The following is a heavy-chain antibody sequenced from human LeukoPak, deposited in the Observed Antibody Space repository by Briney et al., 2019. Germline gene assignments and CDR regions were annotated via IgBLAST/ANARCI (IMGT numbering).Heavy chain of an antibody. Sequence: GGSLRLSCAASGCTFDDYGMSWVRQAPGKGLEWVSGINWNGGSTGYADSVKGRFTVSRDNAKNSLYLQMNSLRAEDTALYYCARGPPYYYGSGSSLRGAFDIWGQGTMVTVSS. CDR1: GCTFDDYG. CDR3: ARGPPYYYGSGSSLRGAFDI. J-gene: IGHJ3*02. CDR2: INWNGGST. D-gene: IGHD3-10*01. V-gene: IGHV3-20*04.